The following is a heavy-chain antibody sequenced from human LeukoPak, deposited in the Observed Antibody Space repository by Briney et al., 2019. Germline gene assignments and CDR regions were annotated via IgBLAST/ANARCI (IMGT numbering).Heavy chain of an antibody. CDR3: ARERIGDDAFDI. CDR1: GFTFSSYE. J-gene: IGHJ3*02. CDR2: ISSSGSTI. D-gene: IGHD2-15*01. Sequence: GGSLRLSCAASGFTFSSYEMNWVRQAPGKGQEWVSYISSSGSTIYYADSVKGRFTISRDNAKNSLYLQMNSLRAEDTAVYYCARERIGDDAFDIWGQGTMVTVSS. V-gene: IGHV3-48*03.